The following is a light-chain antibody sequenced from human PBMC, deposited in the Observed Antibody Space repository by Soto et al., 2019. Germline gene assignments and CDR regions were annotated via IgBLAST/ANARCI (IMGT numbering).Light chain of an antibody. CDR3: QRTYNAPIT. CDR1: QVISSH. J-gene: IGKJ5*01. V-gene: IGKV1-27*01. CDR2: SAS. Sequence: DIPVTQSTTSLSAPVGDRVAISCRVSQVISSHLNCYRQKPGKIPKYLIYSASNLQSGGASRFSGSGSGTDFTLTISSLQPEDVATYYGQRTYNAPITFGQGTRPEIK.